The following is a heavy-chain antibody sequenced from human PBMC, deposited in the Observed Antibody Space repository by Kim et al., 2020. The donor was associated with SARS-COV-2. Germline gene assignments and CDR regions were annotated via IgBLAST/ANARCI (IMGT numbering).Heavy chain of an antibody. CDR2: ISDTGSSI. CDR1: GFTFNDYY. V-gene: IGHV3-11*01. CDR3: VREMRTIFGVVVDFDL. D-gene: IGHD3-3*01. Sequence: GGSLRLSCEASGFTFNDYYMAWIRQAPGKGLEWVSYISDTGSSIYYTDSVKGRFTISRDNAKNSLFLQLGSLRAEDTAVYYGVREMRTIFGVVVDFDLWG. J-gene: IGHJ2*01.